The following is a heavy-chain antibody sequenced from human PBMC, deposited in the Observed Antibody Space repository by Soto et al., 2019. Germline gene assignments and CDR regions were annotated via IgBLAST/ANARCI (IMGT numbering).Heavy chain of an antibody. Sequence: PGGSLRLSCAASGFTFSSYSMNWVRQAPGKGLEWVSSISSSSSYIYYADSVKGRFTISRDNAKNSLYLQMNSLRAEDTAVYYCARVIAAAGTDWFDPWGQGTLVTV. CDR1: GFTFSSYS. D-gene: IGHD6-13*01. J-gene: IGHJ5*02. CDR3: ARVIAAAGTDWFDP. CDR2: ISSSSSYI. V-gene: IGHV3-21*01.